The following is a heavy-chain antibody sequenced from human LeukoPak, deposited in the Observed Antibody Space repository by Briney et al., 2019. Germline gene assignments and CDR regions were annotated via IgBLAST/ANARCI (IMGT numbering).Heavy chain of an antibody. CDR1: GSIFNTYA. D-gene: IGHD3-22*01. J-gene: IGHJ4*02. CDR2: ITSTSTFA. V-gene: IGHV3-21*04. CDR3: AKDSDSSGSSTSPFDY. Sequence: GGSLRLSCEASGSIFNTYAMNWVRQAPGKGLEWVSSITSTSTFAYYADSVKGRFTISRDNVKNSLYLQMNSLRAEDTALYYCAKDSDSSGSSTSPFDYWGQGTLVTVSS.